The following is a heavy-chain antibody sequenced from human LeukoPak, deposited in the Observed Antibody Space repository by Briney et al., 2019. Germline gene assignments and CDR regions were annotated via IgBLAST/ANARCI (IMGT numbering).Heavy chain of an antibody. V-gene: IGHV1-24*01. D-gene: IGHD4-17*01. CDR1: GYTLTELS. CDR2: FDPEDGET. Sequence: PRASVKVSCKVSGYTLTELSMHWVRQAPGKGLEWMGGFDPEDGETIYAQKFQGRVTMTEDTSTDTAYMELSSLRSEDTAVYYCATDRPTTVTTTYYFDYWGQGTLVTVSS. CDR3: ATDRPTTVTTTYYFDY. J-gene: IGHJ4*02.